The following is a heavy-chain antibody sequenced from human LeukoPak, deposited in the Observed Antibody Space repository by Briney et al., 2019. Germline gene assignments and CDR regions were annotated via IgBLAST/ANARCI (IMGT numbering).Heavy chain of an antibody. D-gene: IGHD6-19*01. Sequence: SETLSLTCTVSAGSISSYYWSWIRQPPGKGLEWIGYIYYSGSTNYNPSLKSRVTISVDKSKNQFSLKLSSVTAADTAVYYCARRAVAGTPYYYYYMDVWGKGTTVTVSS. J-gene: IGHJ6*03. V-gene: IGHV4-59*08. CDR1: AGSISSYY. CDR2: IYYSGST. CDR3: ARRAVAGTPYYYYYMDV.